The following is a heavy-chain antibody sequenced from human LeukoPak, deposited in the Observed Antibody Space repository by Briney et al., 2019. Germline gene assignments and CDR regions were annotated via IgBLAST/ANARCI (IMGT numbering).Heavy chain of an antibody. CDR2: MSSRSSYI. CDR3: ARDLLSYYYDSSGYLYYYYYMDV. CDR1: GFTFSSYT. V-gene: IGHV3-21*01. D-gene: IGHD3-22*01. J-gene: IGHJ6*03. Sequence: GGSLRLSCTASGFTFSSYTMSWVRQAPGKGLEWVSSMSSRSSYIYYADSVKGRFTISRDNAKDSLDLQINGLRAEDTAVYYCARDLLSYYYDSSGYLYYYYYMDVWGKGTTVTISS.